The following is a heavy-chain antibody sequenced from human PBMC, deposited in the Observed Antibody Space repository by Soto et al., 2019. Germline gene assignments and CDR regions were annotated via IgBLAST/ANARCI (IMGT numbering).Heavy chain of an antibody. D-gene: IGHD3-9*01. CDR2: INAGNGNT. Sequence: QVQLVQSGAEVKKPGASVKVSCKASGYTFTSYAMHWVRQAPGQRLEWMGWINAGNGNTKYSQKFQGRVTITRATSASTAYMELSSVRSEDTAVYYCARAPARVLRYFDWLFLHGMDVWGQGTTVTVSS. V-gene: IGHV1-3*01. CDR3: ARAPARVLRYFDWLFLHGMDV. J-gene: IGHJ6*02. CDR1: GYTFTSYA.